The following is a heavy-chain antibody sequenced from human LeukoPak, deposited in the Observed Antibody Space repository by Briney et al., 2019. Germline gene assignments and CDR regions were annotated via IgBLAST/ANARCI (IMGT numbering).Heavy chain of an antibody. V-gene: IGHV5-10-1*01. J-gene: IGHJ6*02. D-gene: IGHD3-22*01. CDR1: GYSFTSYW. CDR2: IDPSDSYT. Sequence: GESLRISCKGSGYSFTSYWNSWVRQMPGKGLEWMGRIDPSDSYTNYSPSFQGHVTISADKSISTAYLQWSSLKASDTAMYYCARYDSSGYYPHYYYYGMDVWGQGTTVTVSS. CDR3: ARYDSSGYYPHYYYYGMDV.